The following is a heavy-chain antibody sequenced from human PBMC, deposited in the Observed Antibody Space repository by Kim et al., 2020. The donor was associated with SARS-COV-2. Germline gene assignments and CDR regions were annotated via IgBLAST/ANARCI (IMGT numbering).Heavy chain of an antibody. Sequence: ASVKVSCKASGYTFTSYYMHWVRQAPGQGLEWMGIINPSGGSTSYAQKFQGRVTMTRDTSTSTVYMELSSLRSEDTAVYYCARVPFIAAADKRGHYWFDPWGQGTLVTVSS. D-gene: IGHD6-13*01. V-gene: IGHV1-46*01. CDR3: ARVPFIAAADKRGHYWFDP. CDR1: GYTFTSYY. CDR2: INPSGGST. J-gene: IGHJ5*02.